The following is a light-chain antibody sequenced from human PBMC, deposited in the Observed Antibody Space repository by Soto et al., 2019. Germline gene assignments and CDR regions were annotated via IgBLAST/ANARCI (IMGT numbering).Light chain of an antibody. CDR3: QQYDNYPLT. CDR2: AAS. V-gene: IGKV1-16*02. CDR1: QDISSY. Sequence: DIQMTQSPSSLSASVGDRVTITCRASQDISSYLAWFQQKPGKPPKSLIYAASSVQSGVPSKFSGRGSGTDFTLTINSLQPEDFATYYCQQYDNYPLTCGGGTKVELK. J-gene: IGKJ4*01.